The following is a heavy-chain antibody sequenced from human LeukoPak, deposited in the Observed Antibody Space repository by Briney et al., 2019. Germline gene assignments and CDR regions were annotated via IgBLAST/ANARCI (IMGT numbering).Heavy chain of an antibody. J-gene: IGHJ4*02. CDR2: IHRAGRT. CDR3: GKTDIYFNPIDY. Sequence: SETLSLTCAVSGVSISSSEWWIWVRLPPGQGLEWIGEIHRAGRTRYNPSLKSRVTISMDYSKNQFSLKLTSVTAADTAIYYCGKTDIYFNPIDYWGPGSLVTVSS. D-gene: IGHD3-9*01. CDR1: GVSISSSEW. V-gene: IGHV4-4*02.